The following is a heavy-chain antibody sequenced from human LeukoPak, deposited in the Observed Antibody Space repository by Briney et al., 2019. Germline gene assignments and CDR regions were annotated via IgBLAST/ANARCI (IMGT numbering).Heavy chain of an antibody. CDR3: ARPYSSGWLGWFDP. CDR2: INPNSGGT. CDR1: GYTFTGYY. Sequence: ASVKVSCKASGYTFTGYYMHWVRQAPGQGLEWMGWINPNSGGTNYAQKFQGRVTMTRDTSISTAYMELSRLRSDDTAVYYCARPYSSGWLGWFDPWGQGTLVTVSS. J-gene: IGHJ5*02. D-gene: IGHD6-19*01. V-gene: IGHV1-2*02.